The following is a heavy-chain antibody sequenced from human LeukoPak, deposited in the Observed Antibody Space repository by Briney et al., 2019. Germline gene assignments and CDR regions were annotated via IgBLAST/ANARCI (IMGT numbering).Heavy chain of an antibody. CDR1: GFTFSSYG. CDR2: ISGSGDRT. V-gene: IGHV3-23*01. Sequence: GGSLRLSCAASGFTFSSYGMSWVRQAPGKGLEWVSVISGSGDRTYYADSVKGRFTISRDNSKNTLYLQMNSLRAEDTAVYYCAKAAYGSESYYDPFDYWGQGTLVTVSS. CDR3: AKAAYGSESYYDPFDY. D-gene: IGHD3-10*01. J-gene: IGHJ4*02.